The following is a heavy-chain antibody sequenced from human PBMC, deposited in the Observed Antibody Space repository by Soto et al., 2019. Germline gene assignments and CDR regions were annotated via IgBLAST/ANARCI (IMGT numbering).Heavy chain of an antibody. Sequence: QITLKESGPTLVKPTQTLTLTCTFSGFSLSTSGAGVGWIRQPPPKALEWLAVVYWDDDKRYSPSLKSSLTITKDTSKNQVVLKMTNMDPVHTATYYCAYRLYAGWLTGSYYDYWGPGTLVTVSS. J-gene: IGHJ4*02. CDR1: GFSLSTSGAG. V-gene: IGHV2-5*02. CDR3: AYRLYAGWLTGSYYDY. D-gene: IGHD7-27*01. CDR2: VYWDDDK.